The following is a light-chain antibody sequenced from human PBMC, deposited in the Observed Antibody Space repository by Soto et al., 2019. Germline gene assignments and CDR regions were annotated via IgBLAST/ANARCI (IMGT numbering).Light chain of an antibody. Sequence: VRTQTAAKLFVYPKTRCPLSCRASQSVNHNVAWYQQKPGQAPRLLIYGARSRATGVPDRFSGRGTGTDYSLTISSLQHADFGVYFVYQYNNWPPSTVGPGTRLEIK. CDR1: QSVNHN. J-gene: IGKJ5*01. V-gene: IGKV3-15*01. CDR3: YQYNNWPPST. CDR2: GAR.